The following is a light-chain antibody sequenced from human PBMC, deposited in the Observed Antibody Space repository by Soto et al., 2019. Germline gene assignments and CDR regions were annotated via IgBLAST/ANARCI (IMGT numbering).Light chain of an antibody. CDR2: TAS. Sequence: DIQLTQSPSFLSASVGDRVTITCRASQGISSYLAWYQQKPGKAPNLLIHTASTLQSGVPSRFSGSGSGTEFTLTISCLQPEDFATYYCQQRNSYPITVGQGTRLEIK. V-gene: IGKV1-9*01. CDR1: QGISSY. J-gene: IGKJ5*01. CDR3: QQRNSYPIT.